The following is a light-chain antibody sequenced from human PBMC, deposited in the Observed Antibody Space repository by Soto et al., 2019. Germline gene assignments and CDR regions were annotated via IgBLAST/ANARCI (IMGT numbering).Light chain of an antibody. Sequence: QSVLTQPASVXXSXXXXXTISCTGTSSDVGGYNYVSWYQQHPGKAPKLMIYDVSNRPSGVSNRFSGSKSGNTASLIISGLQAEDEADYYCSSYTSRSTLDVLFGGGTKLTVL. J-gene: IGLJ2*01. CDR2: DVS. V-gene: IGLV2-14*01. CDR3: SSYTSRSTLDVL. CDR1: SSDVGGYNY.